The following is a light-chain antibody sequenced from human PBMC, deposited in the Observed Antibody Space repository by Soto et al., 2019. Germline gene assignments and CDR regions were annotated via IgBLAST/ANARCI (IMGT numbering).Light chain of an antibody. J-gene: IGKJ5*01. CDR3: QQYNNWPPIT. V-gene: IGKV3-15*01. Sequence: EIVMTQSPATLSVSPGERVTLSCRASQSVTVNLAWYQQRRGQALRLLIYDASIRAAGIPARFSGSGSGTEFTLTITSLQSEDFALYYCQQYNNWPPITFGQGTRLDI. CDR2: DAS. CDR1: QSVTVN.